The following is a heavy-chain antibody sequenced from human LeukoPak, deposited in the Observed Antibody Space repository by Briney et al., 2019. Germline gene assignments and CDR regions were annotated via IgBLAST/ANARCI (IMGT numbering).Heavy chain of an antibody. D-gene: IGHD2-21*02. Sequence: GGSLRLSCAASGFTFSRYWMSWVRQAPGEGLEWVASIKQDGNVKYYVDSVKGRFTISRDNAKNSLYLQMNSLRAEDTAVYYCARPAYCGGDCYFYFDYWGQGTLVTVSS. J-gene: IGHJ4*02. CDR2: IKQDGNVK. V-gene: IGHV3-7*01. CDR1: GFTFSRYW. CDR3: ARPAYCGGDCYFYFDY.